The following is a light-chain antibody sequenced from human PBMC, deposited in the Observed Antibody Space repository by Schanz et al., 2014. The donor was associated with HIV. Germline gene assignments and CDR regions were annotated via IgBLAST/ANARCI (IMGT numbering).Light chain of an antibody. J-gene: IGKJ2*01. CDR3: QQYDSSSYT. Sequence: EIVLTQSPATLSLSPGDRATLSCRASQSLSSYLAWYQQTPGQAPRLLIYGASTRATGIPARFSGSGSGTEFTLTISRLEPEDYAVYYCQQYDSSSYTYGQGTKLEIK. CDR2: GAS. V-gene: IGKV3-20*01. CDR1: QSLSSY.